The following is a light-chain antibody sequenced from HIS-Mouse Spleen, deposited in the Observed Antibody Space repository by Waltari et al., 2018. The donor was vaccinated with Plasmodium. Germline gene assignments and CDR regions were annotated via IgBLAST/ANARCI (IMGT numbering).Light chain of an antibody. CDR3: QQYNSYSST. V-gene: IGKV1-5*03. J-gene: IGKJ1*01. CDR1: QSISSR. CDR2: KAS. Sequence: DIQMTQSPSTLSASVGDSVTITCRASQSISSRLAWYQQKPGKAPKLLIYKASSLESGVPSRFSGSGSGTEFTLTISSLQPDDFATYYCQQYNSYSSTFGQGTKVEIK.